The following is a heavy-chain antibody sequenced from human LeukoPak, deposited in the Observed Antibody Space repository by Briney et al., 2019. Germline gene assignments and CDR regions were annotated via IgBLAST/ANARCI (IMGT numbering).Heavy chain of an antibody. CDR1: GGSFSGYY. Sequence: PSETLSLTCAVYGGSFSGYYWSWIRQPPGKGLEWIAEINHSGSTNYNPSLKSRVTISVATSKSQFSLKLNSMTAADTAVYYCARGAQTYYDKAPVDYWGQGTLVTVSS. CDR2: INHSGST. V-gene: IGHV4-34*01. CDR3: ARGAQTYYDKAPVDY. D-gene: IGHD3-22*01. J-gene: IGHJ4*02.